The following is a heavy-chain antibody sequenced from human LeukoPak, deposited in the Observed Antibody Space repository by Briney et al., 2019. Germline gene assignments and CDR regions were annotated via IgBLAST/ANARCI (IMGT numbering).Heavy chain of an antibody. CDR1: GGSFSGYY. V-gene: IGHV4-34*01. D-gene: IGHD3-10*01. CDR3: ARGKYYFGSGGFGDY. J-gene: IGHJ4*02. CDR2: IDHSGST. Sequence: SETLSLTCRVYGGSFSGYYWSWIRQSPGKGLEWIGEIDHSGSTSYNPSLKSRVTMSVDTSNNYFSLKLSSVTAADTAVYYCARGKYYFGSGGFGDYWGQGTLVTVSS.